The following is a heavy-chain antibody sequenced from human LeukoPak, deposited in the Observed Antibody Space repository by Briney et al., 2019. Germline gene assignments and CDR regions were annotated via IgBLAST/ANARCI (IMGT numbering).Heavy chain of an antibody. CDR2: IYSDGRT. J-gene: IGHJ4*02. V-gene: IGHV3-53*01. CDR1: GFTVSDNY. CDR3: AILPGY. Sequence: GGSLRLSCAASGFTVSDNYMSWVRQAPGKGLEWVSVIYSDGRTHYADSVKGRFTVSRDNSKNTLYLQMNGLRAEDTAVYYCAILPGYWGQGTLVTVSS.